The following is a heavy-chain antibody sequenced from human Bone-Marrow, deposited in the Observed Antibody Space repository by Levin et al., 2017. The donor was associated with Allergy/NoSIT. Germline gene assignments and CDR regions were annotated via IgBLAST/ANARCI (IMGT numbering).Heavy chain of an antibody. CDR1: GYNVAELP. CDR2: FDPEEGKV. J-gene: IGHJ6*02. Sequence: ASVKVSCKVFGYNVAELPMHWVRQAPGKGLEWMGGFDPEEGKVFYTQKFQGRVTMTEDTSTDTEYMELSSLISEDTAMYYCAVLQGLGMTATPPLFYYYGLEVWGQGTTVTVSS. D-gene: IGHD2-21*02. CDR3: AVLQGLGMTATPPLFYYYGLEV. V-gene: IGHV1-24*01.